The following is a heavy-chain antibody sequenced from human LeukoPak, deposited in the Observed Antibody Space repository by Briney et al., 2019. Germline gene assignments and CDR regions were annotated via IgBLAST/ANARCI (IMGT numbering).Heavy chain of an antibody. J-gene: IGHJ4*02. CDR3: ARDSAPDYFDY. V-gene: IGHV1-69*04. CDR2: IIPILGIA. Sequence: ASVKVSCKASGGTFSSYAISWVRQAPGQGLEWMGRIIPILGIANYAQKFQGRVTITADKSTSTAYMELSSLRSEDTAVYYCARDSAPDYFDYWGQGTLVTVSS. CDR1: GGTFSSYA.